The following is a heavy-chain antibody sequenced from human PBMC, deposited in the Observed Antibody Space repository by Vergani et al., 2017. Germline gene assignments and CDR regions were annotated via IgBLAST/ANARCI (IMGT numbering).Heavy chain of an antibody. J-gene: IGHJ6*02. CDR2: IRWDGGST. D-gene: IGHD3-10*01. Sequence: EVQLVESGGVVVQPGGSLRLSCAASGFTFDDYAMHWVRQAPGKGLEWVSLIRWDGGSTYYADSVKGRFTISRDNSKNSLYLQMNSLRAEDTALYYCAKDTVPKYYYGSGSPAYYYYDYGMDVWGQGTTVTVSS. CDR1: GFTFDDYA. V-gene: IGHV3-43D*04. CDR3: AKDTVPKYYYGSGSPAYYYYDYGMDV.